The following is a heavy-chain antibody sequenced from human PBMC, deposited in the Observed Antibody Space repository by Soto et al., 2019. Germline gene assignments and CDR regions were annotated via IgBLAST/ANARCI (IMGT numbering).Heavy chain of an antibody. Sequence: SETLSLTCTVSGGSINSYHWSWIRQPPGKGLEWIGYISYSGSTNYSPSLKSRLTISVDTSKNQFSLRLSSVTAADTAVYYCARHLYSYGSGSYYDYWGQGTLVTVSS. CDR1: GGSINSYH. D-gene: IGHD3-10*01. V-gene: IGHV4-59*08. CDR2: ISYSGST. CDR3: ARHLYSYGSGSYYDY. J-gene: IGHJ4*02.